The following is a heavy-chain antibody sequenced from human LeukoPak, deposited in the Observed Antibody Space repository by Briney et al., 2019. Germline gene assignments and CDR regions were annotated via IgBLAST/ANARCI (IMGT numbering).Heavy chain of an antibody. J-gene: IGHJ4*02. CDR1: GYTFTSYG. CDR3: ARDRLDYYYGSSFLDY. V-gene: IGHV1-18*01. Sequence: ASVKVSCKASGYTFTSYGISWVRHARGQGLEWMGWISAYNGNTNYAQKLQGRVTMTTDTSTSTAYMELRSLRSDDTAVYYCARDRLDYYYGSSFLDYWGQGTLVTVSS. CDR2: ISAYNGNT. D-gene: IGHD3-10*01.